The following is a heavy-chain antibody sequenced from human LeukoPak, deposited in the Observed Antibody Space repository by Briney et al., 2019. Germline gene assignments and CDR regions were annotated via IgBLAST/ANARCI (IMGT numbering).Heavy chain of an antibody. CDR2: IYPGDSDT. J-gene: IGHJ5*02. CDR3: ARQDSRSGSYYNGNWFDP. Sequence: GESLKISCKGSGYSFTNYWIGWVRQMPGKGLEWMGIIYPGDSDTRYSPSFQGQVTISADKSISTAYLQWSSLKASDTAMYYCARQDSRSGSYYNGNWFDPWGQGTLVTVSS. CDR1: GYSFTNYW. D-gene: IGHD3-10*01. V-gene: IGHV5-51*01.